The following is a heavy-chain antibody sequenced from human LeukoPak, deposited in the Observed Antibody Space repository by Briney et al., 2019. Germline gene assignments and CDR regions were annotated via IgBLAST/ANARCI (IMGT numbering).Heavy chain of an antibody. J-gene: IGHJ5*02. CDR3: ARVHCSGVFGHSFDP. Sequence: ASVKVSCKASGYTFTGFHISWVRLAAGQGLEWMGWMNPESGSTGYAQNFQDRVTITRNTSISTAYMELSSLRSEDTAVYYCARVHCSGVFGHSFDPWGQGTLVTVSS. D-gene: IGHD2-15*01. V-gene: IGHV1-8*03. CDR2: MNPESGST. CDR1: GYTFTGFH.